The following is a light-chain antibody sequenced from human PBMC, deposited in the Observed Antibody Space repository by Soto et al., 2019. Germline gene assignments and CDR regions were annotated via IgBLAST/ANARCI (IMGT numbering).Light chain of an antibody. CDR1: NIGSKS. Sequence: SYVLSQPPSVSVAPGETARITCGGGNIGSKSVHWYQQKPGQPPVLVIYYDTDRPSGIPERISGSNSGNTATLTISRVEAGDEADYYCQVWDRSSDHVIFGGGTKLTVL. CDR2: YDT. J-gene: IGLJ2*01. V-gene: IGLV3-21*04. CDR3: QVWDRSSDHVI.